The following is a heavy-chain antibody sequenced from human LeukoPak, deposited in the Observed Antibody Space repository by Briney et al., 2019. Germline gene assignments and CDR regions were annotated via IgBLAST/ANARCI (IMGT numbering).Heavy chain of an antibody. D-gene: IGHD1-14*01. CDR1: GDSISSYY. CDR2: IYYSGST. J-gene: IGHJ6*02. CDR3: ARLTARQGYYYYGMDV. V-gene: IGHV4-59*01. Sequence: SETLSLTCTVSGDSISSYYWSWIRQPPGKGLEWIGYIYYSGSTNYNPSLKSRVTTSVDTSKNQFSLKLSSVTAADTALYYCARLTARQGYYYYGMDVWGQGTTVTVSS.